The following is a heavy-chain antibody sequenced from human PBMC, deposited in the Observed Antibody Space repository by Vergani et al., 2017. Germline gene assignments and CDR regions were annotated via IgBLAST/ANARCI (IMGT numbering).Heavy chain of an antibody. J-gene: IGHJ6*03. D-gene: IGHD5-18*01. CDR1: GFTFSSYW. CDR3: AREGGYSYGKYYYYYYYMDV. V-gene: IGHV3-7*01. Sequence: EVQLVESGGGLVQPGGSLRLSCAASGFTFSSYWMSWVRQAPGKGLEWVANIKQDGSEKYYVDSVKGRFTISRDNAKNTLYLQMNSLRAEDTAVYYCAREGGYSYGKYYYYYYYMDVWGKGTTVTVSS. CDR2: IKQDGSEK.